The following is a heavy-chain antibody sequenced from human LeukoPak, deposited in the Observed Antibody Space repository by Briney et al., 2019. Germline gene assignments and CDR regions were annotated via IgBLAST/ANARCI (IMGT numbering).Heavy chain of an antibody. V-gene: IGHV4-39*01. CDR3: ARGTPPYNYYYGMDV. D-gene: IGHD2-15*01. CDR2: VYYSGST. Sequence: SETLSLTCTVSGGSITSSSYFWGWIRQPPGKGLEWIGTVYYSGSTYYNPSLKSRVTISVDTSKNQFSLKLSSVTAADTAVYYCARGTPPYNYYYGMDVWGQGTTVTVSS. J-gene: IGHJ6*02. CDR1: GGSITSSSYF.